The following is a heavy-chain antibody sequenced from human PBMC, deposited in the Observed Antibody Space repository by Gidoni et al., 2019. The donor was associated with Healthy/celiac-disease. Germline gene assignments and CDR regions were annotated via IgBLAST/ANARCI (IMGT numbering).Heavy chain of an antibody. CDR3: AKDHSSSWYGGGFFDY. D-gene: IGHD6-13*01. Sequence: EVQLLESGGGLVQPGGSRRLSCAASGFTFSSYAMTWVRKAPGKGLEGVSAIVGSGGRTYYADSVKGRFTISRDNSKNTLYLQMNSLRAEDTAVYFCAKDHSSSWYGGGFFDYWGQGTLVTVSS. CDR2: IVGSGGRT. V-gene: IGHV3-23*01. CDR1: GFTFSSYA. J-gene: IGHJ4*02.